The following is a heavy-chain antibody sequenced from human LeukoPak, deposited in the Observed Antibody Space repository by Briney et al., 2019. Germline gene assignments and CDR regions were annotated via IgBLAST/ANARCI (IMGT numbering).Heavy chain of an antibody. CDR1: GGSFSDYY. CDR2: INHSGTT. CDR3: ARLSFYDSSGYYKNALQDY. J-gene: IGHJ4*02. Sequence: SETLSLTCAVYGGSFSDYYWSWIRQPPGKGLEWIGEINHSGTTNYNPSLKSRVTISVDTSKNQFSLKLSSVTAADTAVYYCARLSFYDSSGYYKNALQDYWGQGTLVTVSS. V-gene: IGHV4-34*01. D-gene: IGHD3-22*01.